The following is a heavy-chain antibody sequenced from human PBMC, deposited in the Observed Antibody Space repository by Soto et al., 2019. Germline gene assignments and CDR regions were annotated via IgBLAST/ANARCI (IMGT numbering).Heavy chain of an antibody. CDR3: ERGSRVNIKAATGRDYYYHGLDV. V-gene: IGHV4-34*01. D-gene: IGHD5-12*01. Sequence: PSETLSLTCAVYGGAFRGYYWSWIRQPPGKGLEWIGEINHRGSANYNPSVKSRVTISVDTSKNQFSLKLNSVTAADTAMYYCERGSRVNIKAATGRDYYYHGLDVCAQGTAV. J-gene: IGHJ6*02. CDR1: GGAFRGYY. CDR2: INHRGSA.